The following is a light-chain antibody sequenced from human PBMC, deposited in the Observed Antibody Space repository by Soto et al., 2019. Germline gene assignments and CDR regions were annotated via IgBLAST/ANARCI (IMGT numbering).Light chain of an antibody. CDR1: QGIKND. V-gene: IGKV1-6*01. Sequence: AIQMTQSPSSLSASIGDRVTITCRASQGIKNDLGWYQQKPGKAPKLLIYAASSLQSGVPSRFSGSGYGTDFTLTISSLQPEDFATYYCLQDYNYPLTFGGGTKVEIK. CDR2: AAS. CDR3: LQDYNYPLT. J-gene: IGKJ4*01.